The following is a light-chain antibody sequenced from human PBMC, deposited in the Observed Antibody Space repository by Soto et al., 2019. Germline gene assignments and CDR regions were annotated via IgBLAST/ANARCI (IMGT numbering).Light chain of an antibody. CDR1: QSIGSY. Sequence: DIQSSHPPSSVSAAVGDSVTLTCRASQSIGSYLNWYQQKPGKAPELLIYVESNLQRGVQSRFSGRGSGTDFTLTISSFQAEECAPYYCQGSCCTPYSVAEGTKV. J-gene: IGKJ2*03. CDR2: VES. V-gene: IGKV1-39*02. CDR3: QGSCCTPYS.